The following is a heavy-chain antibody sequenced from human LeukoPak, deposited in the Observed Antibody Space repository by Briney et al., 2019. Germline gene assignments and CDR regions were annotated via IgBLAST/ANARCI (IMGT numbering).Heavy chain of an antibody. D-gene: IGHD2-15*01. CDR1: GGTFSSYA. V-gene: IGHV1-69*06. J-gene: IGHJ5*01. CDR2: IIPIFGTA. CDR3: ARDSQWYNWFDS. Sequence: SVKVSCKASGGTFSSYAISWVRQAPGQGLEWMGGIIPIFGTANYAQKFQGRVTITADKSTSTAYMELSSLRSEDTAVYYCARDSQWYNWFDSWGQGTLVTVSS.